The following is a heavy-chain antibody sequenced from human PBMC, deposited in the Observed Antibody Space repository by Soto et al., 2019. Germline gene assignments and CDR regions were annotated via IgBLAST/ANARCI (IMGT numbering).Heavy chain of an antibody. CDR2: IYYSGSA. CDR3: ALTKTYCSGGSCFPPHYYYGMDV. D-gene: IGHD2-15*01. Sequence: PSETLSLTCPVSGGSISSTGYYWDWIRQPPGKGLEWIGTIYYSGSAYYNPSLKSRVTISVDTSKNQFSLKLSSVTAANTAVYYCALTKTYCSGGSCFPPHYYYGMDVWGQGTTVTVS. CDR1: GGSISSTGYY. V-gene: IGHV4-39*01. J-gene: IGHJ6*02.